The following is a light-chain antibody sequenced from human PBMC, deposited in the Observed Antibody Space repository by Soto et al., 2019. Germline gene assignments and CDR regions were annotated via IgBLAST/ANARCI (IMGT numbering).Light chain of an antibody. V-gene: IGLV2-14*01. J-gene: IGLJ1*01. CDR3: SSYRSSSTVFYV. Sequence: QSVLTQPASVSGSPGQSITISCTGTSSDVGGYKYVSWYQQHPGKAPKLMIYEVINRPSGVSNRFSGSKSGNTASLTISGLQAEDEADYYCSSYRSSSTVFYVFGTGTKVTVL. CDR1: SSDVGGYKY. CDR2: EVI.